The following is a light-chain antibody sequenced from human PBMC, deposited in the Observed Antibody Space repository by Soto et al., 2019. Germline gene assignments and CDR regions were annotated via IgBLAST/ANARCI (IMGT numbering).Light chain of an antibody. V-gene: IGKV3-11*01. J-gene: IGKJ3*01. Sequence: EIVLTQSPATLSLSPGERATLSCRSSRSVSRYLAWYQQKPGQAPRLLIFDASNRATGIPARFSGSGSGTEFTLTISSLEPEDFAVYYCQQRSNWPPLTFGPGTKVDIK. CDR1: RSVSRY. CDR3: QQRSNWPPLT. CDR2: DAS.